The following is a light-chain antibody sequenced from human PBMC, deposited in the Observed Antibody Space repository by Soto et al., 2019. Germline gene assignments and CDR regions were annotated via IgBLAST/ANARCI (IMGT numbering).Light chain of an antibody. CDR3: QKYNSAPLS. Sequence: DIEMTQSPSSLSASVGDRVTITCRASLGIIDYLAWYQQKQGKVPKLLIYDASTLQTGVPSRFSGSGSRTDVTLSISNLQREDVATYYCQKYNSAPLSFGGGTKVEIK. J-gene: IGKJ4*01. V-gene: IGKV1-27*01. CDR1: LGIIDY. CDR2: DAS.